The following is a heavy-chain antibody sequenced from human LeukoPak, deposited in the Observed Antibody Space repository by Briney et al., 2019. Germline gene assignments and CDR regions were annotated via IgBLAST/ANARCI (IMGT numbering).Heavy chain of an antibody. Sequence: GGSLRLACAASGFTFDDYAMHWGRQAPGKGLEWVSGISWNSGSIGYADSVKGRFTISRDNAKNSLYLQMNSLRAEDTALYYCAKGLTMVRGVAFDYWGQGTLVTVSS. J-gene: IGHJ4*02. D-gene: IGHD3-10*01. CDR3: AKGLTMVRGVAFDY. CDR1: GFTFDDYA. V-gene: IGHV3-9*01. CDR2: ISWNSGSI.